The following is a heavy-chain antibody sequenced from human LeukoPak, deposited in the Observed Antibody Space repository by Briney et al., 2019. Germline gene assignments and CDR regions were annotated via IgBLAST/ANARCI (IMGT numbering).Heavy chain of an antibody. Sequence: GSSVKVSCKASGGTFSSYTISWVRQAPGQGLEWMGRIIPILGIANYAQKFQGRVTITADKSTSTAYVELSSLRSEDTAVYYCAPVAVAGTFDGMDVWGQGTTVTVSS. CDR3: APVAVAGTFDGMDV. CDR1: GGTFSSYT. D-gene: IGHD6-19*01. J-gene: IGHJ6*02. V-gene: IGHV1-69*02. CDR2: IIPILGIA.